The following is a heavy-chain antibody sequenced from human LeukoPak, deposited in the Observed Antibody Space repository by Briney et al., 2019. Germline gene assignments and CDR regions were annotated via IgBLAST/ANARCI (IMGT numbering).Heavy chain of an antibody. J-gene: IGHJ4*02. D-gene: IGHD3-22*01. CDR1: GFSVNSNY. V-gene: IGHV3-53*01. Sequence: GGSLRLSCAASGFSVNSNYMSWVRQAPGKGLEWVSVIYSGGSTYYADSVKGRFTISRDNSKNTLYLQMNSLRAEDTAVYYCARTPPYDSSGYYSSGYFDYWGQGTLVTVSS. CDR2: IYSGGST. CDR3: ARTPPYDSSGYYSSGYFDY.